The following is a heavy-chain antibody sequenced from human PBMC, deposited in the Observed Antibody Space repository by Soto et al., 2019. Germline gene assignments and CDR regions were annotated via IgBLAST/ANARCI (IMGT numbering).Heavy chain of an antibody. V-gene: IGHV1-2*04. CDR2: INPNSGGT. D-gene: IGHD3-9*01. J-gene: IGHJ5*02. CDR3: ARGGTYYDILTGITEQQNWFDP. CDR1: GYTFTGYY. Sequence: QVQLVQSGAEVKKPGASVKVSCTASGYTFTGYYMHWVRQAPGQGLELMGWINPNSGGTNYAQKFQGWVNMTRDTSISTAYMELSRLRSDDTAVYYCARGGTYYDILTGITEQQNWFDPWGQGTLVTVSS.